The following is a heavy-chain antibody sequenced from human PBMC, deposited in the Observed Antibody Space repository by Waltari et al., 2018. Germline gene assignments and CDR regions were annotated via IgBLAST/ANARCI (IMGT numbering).Heavy chain of an antibody. CDR1: GGTFSSYA. CDR3: ARGRPTPRQNRGGFDY. D-gene: IGHD3-16*01. Sequence: QVQLVQSGAEVKKPGSSVKVSCKASGGTFSSYAISWVRQAPGQGLEWMGGIIPSFGTTNYAQKFQGRVTITTDESTSTAYMELSSLRSEDTAVYYCARGRPTPRQNRGGFDYWGQGTLVTVSS. J-gene: IGHJ4*02. V-gene: IGHV1-69*05. CDR2: IIPSFGTT.